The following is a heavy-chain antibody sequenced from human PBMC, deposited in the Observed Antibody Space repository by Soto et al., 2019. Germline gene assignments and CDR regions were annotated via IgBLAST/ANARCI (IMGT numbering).Heavy chain of an antibody. CDR1: GGSFSGYY. J-gene: IGHJ4*02. V-gene: IGHV4-34*01. CDR2: INHSGST. Sequence: QVQLQQWGAGLLKPSETLSLTCAVYGGSFSGYYWSWIRQPPGKGLEWIGEINHSGSTNYNPSLKSRVTISGDTSKNQFSLKLSSVTAADTAVYYCARGPGYCSGGSCANDYWGQGTLVTVSS. D-gene: IGHD2-15*01. CDR3: ARGPGYCSGGSCANDY.